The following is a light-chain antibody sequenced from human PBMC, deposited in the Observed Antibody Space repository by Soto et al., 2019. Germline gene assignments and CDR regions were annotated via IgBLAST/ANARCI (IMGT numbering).Light chain of an antibody. Sequence: AIRMTQSPSSFSASTGDRVTITCRASQGISSYLAWYQQKPGKAPKLLIYAASTLQSGVPSRFSGSASGTDFTLTISCLQSEDFATYYCQQYYSYPPLTFGGGTKVDIK. CDR1: QGISSY. V-gene: IGKV1-8*01. J-gene: IGKJ4*01. CDR3: QQYYSYPPLT. CDR2: AAS.